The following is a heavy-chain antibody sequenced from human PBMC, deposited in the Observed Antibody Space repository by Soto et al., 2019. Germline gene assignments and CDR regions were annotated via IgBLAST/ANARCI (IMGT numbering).Heavy chain of an antibody. CDR2: IIPTLGIA. CDR3: ASAAATWSGELN. J-gene: IGHJ4*02. CDR1: GGTFTSHS. D-gene: IGHD3-3*01. Sequence: QVQLVQSGAEVKKPGSSVKVSCKASGGTFTSHSISWVRQAPGQGLEWMGRIIPTLGIANYAQKFQGRVTITADKSTSTAYMELSSLRSEDTAVYYCASAAATWSGELNWGQGTLVTVSS. V-gene: IGHV1-69*02.